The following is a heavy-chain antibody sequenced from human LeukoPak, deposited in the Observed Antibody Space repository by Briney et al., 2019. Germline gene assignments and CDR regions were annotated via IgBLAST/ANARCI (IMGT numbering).Heavy chain of an antibody. CDR3: AKHSHDGSAPYYEVQFDS. V-gene: IGHV3-74*01. J-gene: IGHJ4*02. Sequence: TGGSLRLSCAASGFTFSNYWMHWVRQAPGKGLVWVSRINSDGRSTNYADSVKGRFTISRDNSKNTVYLQMNSLRAEDTAVYYCAKHSHDGSAPYYEVQFDSWGQGTLVTVSS. CDR2: INSDGRST. CDR1: GFTFSNYW. D-gene: IGHD3-22*01.